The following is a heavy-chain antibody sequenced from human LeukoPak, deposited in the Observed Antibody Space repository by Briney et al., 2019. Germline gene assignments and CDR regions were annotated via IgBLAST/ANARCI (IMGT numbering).Heavy chain of an antibody. CDR2: IKSKGAGGTT. CDR1: GLKFSDAW. D-gene: IGHD3-9*01. V-gene: IGHV3-15*01. J-gene: IGHJ4*02. Sequence: GGSLRLSCAVSGLKFSDAWMSWVRQAPGKGPEWVGRIKSKGAGGTTEYAAPVKGRFIVSRDDSKNMVYLEMNSLKTEDTAVYYCTHETQFAWLFFFFDFWGQGTLVTVSS. CDR3: THETQFAWLFFFFDF.